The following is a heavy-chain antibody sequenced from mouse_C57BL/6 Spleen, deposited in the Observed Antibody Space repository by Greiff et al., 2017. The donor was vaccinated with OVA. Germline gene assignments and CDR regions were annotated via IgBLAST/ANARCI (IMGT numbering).Heavy chain of an antibody. J-gene: IGHJ4*01. CDR2: IDPSDSYT. Sequence: VQLQQPGAELVRPGTSVKLSCKASGYTFTSYWMHWVKQRPGQGLEWLGVIDPSDSYTNYNPKFKGKATLPVDTYSSTAYIQLSSLTSEDSAVYYCARYYYWNRGAMDYWGQGTSVTVSS. V-gene: IGHV1-59*01. D-gene: IGHD1-1*01. CDR3: ARYYYWNRGAMDY. CDR1: GYTFTSYW.